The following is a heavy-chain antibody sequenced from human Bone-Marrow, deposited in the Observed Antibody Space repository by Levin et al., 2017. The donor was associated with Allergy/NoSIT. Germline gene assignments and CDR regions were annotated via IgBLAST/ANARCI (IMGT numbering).Heavy chain of an antibody. CDR3: ARDLESGSYSSGRRYFDN. J-gene: IGHJ4*02. V-gene: IGHV3-33*01. CDR2: IWHDGSSE. Sequence: AGGSLRLSCAASGFTFSSYGMHWVRQPPGKGLEWVAVIWHDGSSEYYPDSVKGRFTISRDNSKSTLYLQMDSLRVEDTAVYYCARDLESGSYSSGRRYFDNWGQGTLVTVSS. CDR1: GFTFSSYG. D-gene: IGHD1-26*01.